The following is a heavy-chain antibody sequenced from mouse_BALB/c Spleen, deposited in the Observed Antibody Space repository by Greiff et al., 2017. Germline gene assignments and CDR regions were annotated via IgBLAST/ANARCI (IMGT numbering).Heavy chain of an antibody. V-gene: IGHV1-14*01. J-gene: IGHJ3*01. CDR1: GYTFTSYV. Sequence: VQLQQSGPELVKPGASVKMSCKASGYTFTSYVMHWVKQKPGQGLEWIGYINPYNDGTKYNEKFKGKATLTSDKSSSTAYMELSSLTSEDSAVYYCARSRYYYGSSWFAYWGQGTLVTVSA. CDR2: INPYNDGT. CDR3: ARSRYYYGSSWFAY. D-gene: IGHD1-1*01.